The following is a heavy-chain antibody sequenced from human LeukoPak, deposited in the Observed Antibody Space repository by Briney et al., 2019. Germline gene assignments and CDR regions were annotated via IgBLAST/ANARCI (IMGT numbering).Heavy chain of an antibody. V-gene: IGHV4-34*01. D-gene: IGHD1-7*01. J-gene: IGHJ6*03. Sequence: SETLSLTCAVSGGSFSNYYWSWIRQPPGKGLEWIGEINDSGRTNYNPPLMSRVTVSVDTSKKQFSLRLTSVTATDTAVYYCARRWNYGRNYYIDVWGKGATVSVSS. CDR3: ARRWNYGRNYYIDV. CDR2: INDSGRT. CDR1: GGSFSNYY.